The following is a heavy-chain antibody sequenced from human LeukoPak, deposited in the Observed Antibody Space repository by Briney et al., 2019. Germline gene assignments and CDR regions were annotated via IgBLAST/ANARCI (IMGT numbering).Heavy chain of an antibody. CDR2: ISYDGSNK. CDR1: GFTFSSYG. J-gene: IGHJ4*02. CDR3: ARALAGDFDY. Sequence: GGSLRLSCAASGFTFSSYGMHWVRQAPGKGLEWVAVISYDGSNKYYADSVKGRFTISRDNAKNSLYLQMNSLRAEDTAVYYCARALAGDFDYWGQGTLVTVSS. V-gene: IGHV3-30*03.